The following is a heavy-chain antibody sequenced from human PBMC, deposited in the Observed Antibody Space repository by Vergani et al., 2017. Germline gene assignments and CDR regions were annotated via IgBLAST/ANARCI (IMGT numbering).Heavy chain of an antibody. V-gene: IGHV1-69*06. J-gene: IGHJ6*02. Sequence: QVQLVQSGAEVKKPGSSVKVSCKASGGTFSSYAISWVRQAPGQGLEWMGGIIPIFGTANYAQKFQGRVTITADKSTSTAYMKLSSLRSEDTAVSYCAIQTVDIVVVVAATPHYYYGMDVWGQGTTVTVSS. CDR1: GGTFSSYA. CDR3: AIQTVDIVVVVAATPHYYYGMDV. D-gene: IGHD2-15*01. CDR2: IIPIFGTA.